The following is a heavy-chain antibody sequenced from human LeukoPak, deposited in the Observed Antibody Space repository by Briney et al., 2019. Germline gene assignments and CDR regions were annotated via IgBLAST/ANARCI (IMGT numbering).Heavy chain of an antibody. CDR3: ARVGIAAPFYYFDY. Sequence: GGSLRLSCAASGFTFSGYGMHWVRQAPGKGLEWVSSISSSSSYINYADSVKGRFTISRDNAKNSLYLQMNSLRAEDTAVYYCARVGIAAPFYYFDYWGQGTLVTVSS. V-gene: IGHV3-21*01. D-gene: IGHD6-13*01. J-gene: IGHJ4*02. CDR2: ISSSSSYI. CDR1: GFTFSGYG.